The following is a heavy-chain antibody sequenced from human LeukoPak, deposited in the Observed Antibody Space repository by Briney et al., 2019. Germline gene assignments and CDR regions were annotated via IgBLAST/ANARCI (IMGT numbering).Heavy chain of an antibody. J-gene: IGHJ6*02. Sequence: GGSLRLSCATSGFTFSSYEMNWVRQAPGKGLEWVSYIGSSGGAIKYADSVKGRFNISRDNAKNSLFLQMNSLRAEDTAVYYCATKRGSYSYYYGMDVWGQGTTVTVSS. D-gene: IGHD1-26*01. CDR3: ATKRGSYSYYYGMDV. V-gene: IGHV3-48*03. CDR2: IGSSGGAI. CDR1: GFTFSSYE.